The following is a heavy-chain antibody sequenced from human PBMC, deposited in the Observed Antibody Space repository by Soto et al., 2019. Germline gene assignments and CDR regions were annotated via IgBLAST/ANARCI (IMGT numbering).Heavy chain of an antibody. Sequence: VSLRLSCAASGFTFSSYWMSWVRQAPGKGLEWVANIKQDGSEKYYVDSVKGRFTISRDNAKNSLYLQINSLRAEDTAVYYCASDILTGSLFDYWGQGTLVTVSS. J-gene: IGHJ4*02. CDR1: GFTFSSYW. V-gene: IGHV3-7*03. CDR2: IKQDGSEK. D-gene: IGHD3-9*01. CDR3: ASDILTGSLFDY.